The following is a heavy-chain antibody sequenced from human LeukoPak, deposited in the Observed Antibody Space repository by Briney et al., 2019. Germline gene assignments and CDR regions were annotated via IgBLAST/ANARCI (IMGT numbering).Heavy chain of an antibody. CDR3: APPPKGIYGGNSGD. J-gene: IGHJ1*01. D-gene: IGHD4-23*01. Sequence: GGSLRLSCAASGFTFSSYAMSWVRQAPGKGLEWVSGMSGSGGSTYYADSVKGRFTISRDNSKNTLYLQMNSLRAEDTAVYYCAPPPKGIYGGNSGDWGQGTLVTVSS. V-gene: IGHV3-23*01. CDR1: GFTFSSYA. CDR2: MSGSGGST.